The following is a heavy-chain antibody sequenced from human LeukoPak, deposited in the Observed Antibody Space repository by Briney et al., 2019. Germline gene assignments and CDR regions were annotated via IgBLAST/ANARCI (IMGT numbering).Heavy chain of an antibody. CDR2: IYTSGST. CDR3: AREGMITFGGVIANRFDY. Sequence: PSETLSLTCTVSGGSISSYYWSWIRQPAGKGLEWLGRIYTSGSTNYNPSLKSRVTMSVDTSKNQFSLKLSSVTAADTAVYYCAREGMITFGGVIANRFDYWGQGTLVTVSS. D-gene: IGHD3-16*02. CDR1: GGSISSYY. V-gene: IGHV4-4*07. J-gene: IGHJ4*02.